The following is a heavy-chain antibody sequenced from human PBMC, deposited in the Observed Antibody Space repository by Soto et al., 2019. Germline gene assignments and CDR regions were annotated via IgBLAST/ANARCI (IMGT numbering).Heavy chain of an antibody. V-gene: IGHV3-23*01. CDR1: GFTFSINA. CDR2: IRGSAGST. J-gene: IGHJ1*01. CDR3: AVESSGYYYMEYFQH. Sequence: GGSLRLSCAASGFTFSINAMSWVRQAPGKGLEWVSAIRGSAGSTYYADSVKVRFTISRVNSKNMLYLQMNSLRAEDTALYYCAVESSGYYYMEYFQHWGQGTLVTVSS. D-gene: IGHD3-22*01.